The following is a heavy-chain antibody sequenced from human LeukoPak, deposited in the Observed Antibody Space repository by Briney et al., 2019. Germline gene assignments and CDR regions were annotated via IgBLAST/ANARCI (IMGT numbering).Heavy chain of an antibody. J-gene: IGHJ4*02. V-gene: IGHV3-23*01. D-gene: IGHD3-10*01. CDR2: ISGSGGST. CDR1: GFTFSTYA. CDR3: AKTGSYYGSGSYYNECLDY. Sequence: GGSLRLSCAASGFTFSTYAMTWVRQAPGKGLEWVSGISGSGGSTYYADSVKGRLTISRDNFKNTLYLQMNSLRAEDTALYYCAKTGSYYGSGSYYNECLDYWGQGTLVTVSS.